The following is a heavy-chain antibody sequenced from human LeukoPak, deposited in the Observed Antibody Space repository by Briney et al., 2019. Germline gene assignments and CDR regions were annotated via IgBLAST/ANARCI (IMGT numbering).Heavy chain of an antibody. Sequence: SQTLSLTCTVSGGPISCGGYYWSWIRQHPGKGLEWIGYIYYSGSTYYNPSLKSRVTISVDTSKNQFSLKLSSVTASDTGVYYGARAPVIAAAGTAFDYWGQGTLVTVSS. D-gene: IGHD6-13*01. CDR3: ARAPVIAAAGTAFDY. CDR2: IYYSGST. CDR1: GGPISCGGYY. J-gene: IGHJ4*02. V-gene: IGHV4-31*03.